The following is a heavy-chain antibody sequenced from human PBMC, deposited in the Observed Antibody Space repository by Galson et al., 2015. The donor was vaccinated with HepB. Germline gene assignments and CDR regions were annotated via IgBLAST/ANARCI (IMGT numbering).Heavy chain of an antibody. J-gene: IGHJ4*02. CDR3: ARDIAVATITSKDY. CDR2: IIPVSGLA. D-gene: IGHD5-12*01. Sequence: SVKVSCKASGGTFSSSSIGWVRQAPGQGLEWMGRIIPVSGLANYAQKFQGRVTITADKSTRTVYMELSSLTSEDTAVYYCARDIAVATITSKDYWGQGTLVTVSS. CDR1: GGTFSSSS. V-gene: IGHV1-69*04.